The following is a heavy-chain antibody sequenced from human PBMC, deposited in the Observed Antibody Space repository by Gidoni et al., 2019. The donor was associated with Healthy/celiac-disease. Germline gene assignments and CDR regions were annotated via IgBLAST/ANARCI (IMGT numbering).Heavy chain of an antibody. V-gene: IGHV1-69*01. CDR3: AGNRDSRKYYYYGMDV. J-gene: IGHJ6*02. D-gene: IGHD3-3*01. CDR2: ISPIFGTA. Sequence: QVQLVQSGAEVKKPGSSVKVSCKASGGTFSSYAISWVRPAPGQGLGWMGGISPIFGTANYAQKFQGRVTITADESTSTAYMELSSLRSEDTAVYYCAGNRDSRKYYYYGMDVWGQGTTVTVSS. CDR1: GGTFSSYA.